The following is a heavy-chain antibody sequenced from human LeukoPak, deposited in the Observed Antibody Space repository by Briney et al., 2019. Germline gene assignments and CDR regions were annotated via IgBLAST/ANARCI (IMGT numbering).Heavy chain of an antibody. CDR2: IYYSGST. CDR1: GYSISSSNW. J-gene: IGHJ6*03. D-gene: IGHD5-12*01. Sequence: KPSETLSLTYAVSGYSISSSNWWGWIRPPPGKGLEWIAYIYYSGSTYYNPSLKSRVTMSVDTSKNQFSLKLSSVTAVDTAVYYCAKSVAWNYYYYMDVRGKGTTVTVSS. V-gene: IGHV4-28*01. CDR3: AKSVAWNYYYYMDV.